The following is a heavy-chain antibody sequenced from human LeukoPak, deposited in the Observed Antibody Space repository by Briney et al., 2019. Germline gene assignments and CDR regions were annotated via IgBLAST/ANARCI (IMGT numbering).Heavy chain of an antibody. Sequence: GSSVKVSCKASGGTFSSYTISWVRQAPGQGLEWMGRIIPILGIANYAQKFQGRVTITADKSTSTDYMELSSLRSEDTAVYYCARDLGIVVVPAVHFDYWGQGTLVTVSS. J-gene: IGHJ4*02. CDR3: ARDLGIVVVPAVHFDY. CDR1: GGTFSSYT. V-gene: IGHV1-69*04. CDR2: IIPILGIA. D-gene: IGHD2-2*01.